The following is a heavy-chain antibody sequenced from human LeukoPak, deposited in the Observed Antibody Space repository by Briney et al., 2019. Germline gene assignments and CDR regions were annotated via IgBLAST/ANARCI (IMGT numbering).Heavy chain of an antibody. V-gene: IGHV3-9*01. CDR3: ARGNTMIVVVPYFDY. D-gene: IGHD3-22*01. Sequence: GGSLRLSCAASGFTFDDYAMHWVRQAPGKGLEWVSGISWNSGSIGYADSVKGRFTISRDNAKNSLYLQMNSLRAEDTALYYCARGNTMIVVVPYFDYWGQGTLVTVSS. CDR2: ISWNSGSI. CDR1: GFTFDDYA. J-gene: IGHJ4*02.